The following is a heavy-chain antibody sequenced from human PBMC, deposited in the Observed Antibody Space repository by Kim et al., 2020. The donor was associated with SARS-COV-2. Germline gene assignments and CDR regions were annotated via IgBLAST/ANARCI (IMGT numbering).Heavy chain of an antibody. Sequence: DSYTNYSPSFQGHVTISADKSISTAYLQWSSLKASDTAMYYCATEGDFDYWGQGTLVTVSS. J-gene: IGHJ4*02. CDR2: DSYT. CDR3: ATEGDFDY. V-gene: IGHV5-10-1*01.